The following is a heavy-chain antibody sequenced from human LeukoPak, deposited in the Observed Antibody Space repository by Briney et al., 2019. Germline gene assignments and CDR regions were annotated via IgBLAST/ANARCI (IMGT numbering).Heavy chain of an antibody. CDR2: INHSGST. CDR1: GGSFSGYY. Sequence: SETLSLTCAVYGGSFSGYYWSWIRQPPGKGLEWIGEINHSGSTNYNPSLKSRVTISVDTSKNQFSLKLSSVTAADTAVYYCAKGIADSNWFDPWGQGTLVTVSS. D-gene: IGHD6-13*01. CDR3: AKGIADSNWFDP. J-gene: IGHJ5*02. V-gene: IGHV4-34*01.